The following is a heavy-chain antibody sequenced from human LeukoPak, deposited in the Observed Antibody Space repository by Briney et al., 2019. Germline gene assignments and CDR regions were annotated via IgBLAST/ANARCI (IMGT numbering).Heavy chain of an antibody. Sequence: ASVKVSCKASGYIFTTYDINWVRQATGQGLEWMAWMNPNTGNTGFAQKFQGTVTVSWNTDISTAYMELNSLRSEDTAVYYCARDKDIVATITGWFDPWGQGTLVTVSS. D-gene: IGHD5-12*01. CDR3: ARDKDIVATITGWFDP. J-gene: IGHJ5*02. CDR2: MNPNTGNT. V-gene: IGHV1-8*03. CDR1: GYIFTTYD.